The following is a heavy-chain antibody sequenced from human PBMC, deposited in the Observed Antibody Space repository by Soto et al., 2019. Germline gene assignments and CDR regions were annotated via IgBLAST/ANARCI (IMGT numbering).Heavy chain of an antibody. J-gene: IGHJ6*02. CDR1: GGTFSSYA. CDR3: ARGGVTDIGYCSSTSCLALMDV. Sequence: SVKVSCKASGGTFSSYAISWVRQAPGQGLEWMGGIIPIFGTANYAQKFQGRVTITADESTSTAYMELSSLRSEDTAVYYCARGGVTDIGYCSSTSCLALMDVWGQGTTVTVSS. V-gene: IGHV1-69*13. D-gene: IGHD2-2*01. CDR2: IIPIFGTA.